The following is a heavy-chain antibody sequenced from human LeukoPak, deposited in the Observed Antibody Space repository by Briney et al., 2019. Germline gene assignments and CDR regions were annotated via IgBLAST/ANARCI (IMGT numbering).Heavy chain of an antibody. D-gene: IGHD4-17*01. V-gene: IGHV3-23*01. CDR3: VKDDTVTSSFDY. J-gene: IGHJ4*02. CDR1: GFTFSNYA. Sequence: GGSLRLSCAVSGFTFSNYAMSWVRQAPGKGLNWVSRISADGDRTYSADSVKGRFSISRDNSKNTLSLQLNSLRVEDTAVYYCVKDDTVTSSFDYWGQGTLITVSS. CDR2: ISADGDRT.